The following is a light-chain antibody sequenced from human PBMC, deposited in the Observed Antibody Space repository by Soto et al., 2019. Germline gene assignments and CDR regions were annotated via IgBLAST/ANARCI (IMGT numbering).Light chain of an antibody. CDR1: QSISSNY. V-gene: IGKV3-20*01. CDR2: GAS. Sequence: EIVLTQSPGTLSLFPGERATLSCRASQSISSNYLGWYQHKPGQAPRLLIHGASDRATGIPDRFSGAGSGTYSTLTISRLEPEDVAVYYCHQYGSAPAWTFGQDTKVEIK. J-gene: IGKJ1*01. CDR3: HQYGSAPAWT.